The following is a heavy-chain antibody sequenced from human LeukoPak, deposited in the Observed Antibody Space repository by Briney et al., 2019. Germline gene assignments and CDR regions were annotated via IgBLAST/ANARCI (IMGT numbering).Heavy chain of an antibody. CDR1: RFNVNNYW. CDR2: INEDGRVT. J-gene: IGHJ4*02. CDR3: ARDWYGHLL. Sequence: GGSLRLSCPASRFNVNNYWMHWVRQAPGKGLVWVSRINEDGRVTSYAASVRGRFTISRDSVENTLHLQMNSLRDEDTAVYYCARDWYGHLLWGQGTLVTVSS. D-gene: IGHD6-13*01. V-gene: IGHV3-74*01.